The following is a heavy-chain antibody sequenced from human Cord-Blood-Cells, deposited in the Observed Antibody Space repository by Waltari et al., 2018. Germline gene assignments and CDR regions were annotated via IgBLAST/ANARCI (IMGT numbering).Heavy chain of an antibody. J-gene: IGHJ2*01. Sequence: QVQLQQWDAGLLKPSETLSLTCAVYGGSFSGYYWSWIRQPPGKGLEWIGEINHSGSTNYNPSLKSRVTISVDTSKNQFSLKLSSVTAADTAVYYCARLGRYYYGSGSYWYFDLWGRGTLVTVSS. CDR2: INHSGST. CDR1: GGSFSGYY. D-gene: IGHD3-10*01. CDR3: ARLGRYYYGSGSYWYFDL. V-gene: IGHV4-34*01.